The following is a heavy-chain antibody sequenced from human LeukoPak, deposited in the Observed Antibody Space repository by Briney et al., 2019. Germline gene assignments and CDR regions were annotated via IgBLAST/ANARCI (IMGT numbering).Heavy chain of an antibody. CDR3: ARTAARRFDY. CDR1: GYSFPSYF. J-gene: IGHJ4*02. V-gene: IGHV1-46*01. D-gene: IGHD6-6*01. Sequence: GASVKVSCKASGYSFPSYFMHWVRQAPGQGLEWMGIINPTGGSTTYAQKFQGRVTMTRDTSTSTVYMELSSLRSDVTAVYYCARTAARRFDYWGQGTLVTVSS. CDR2: INPTGGST.